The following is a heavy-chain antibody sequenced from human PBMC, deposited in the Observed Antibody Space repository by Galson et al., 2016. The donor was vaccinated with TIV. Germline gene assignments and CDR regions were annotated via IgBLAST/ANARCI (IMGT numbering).Heavy chain of an antibody. J-gene: IGHJ6*02. CDR1: EFTFRDYY. CDR3: AFASGTFWSHGMDV. D-gene: IGHD3-3*01. Sequence: SLRLSCAASEFTFRDYYMSWIRQAPGKGLEWLSYVGTRSSYTSYADSVKGRFTISRDDAKKSVYLQMNSLRAEDTAVYYCAFASGTFWSHGMDVWGQGTTVTVSS. V-gene: IGHV3-11*06. CDR2: VGTRSSYT.